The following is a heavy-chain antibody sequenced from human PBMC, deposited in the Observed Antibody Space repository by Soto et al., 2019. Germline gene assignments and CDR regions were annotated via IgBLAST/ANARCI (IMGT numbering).Heavy chain of an antibody. CDR1: GYTFTSYA. CDR3: ARGMGSGLSDY. Sequence: QVQLVQSGAEVKKPGASVKVSCKASGYTFTSYAMHWVRQAPGQRLEWMGWINAGNGNTKYSQKFQGRVTITRDTSTSTAYMEMSSLRSEDRAVYSCARGMGSGLSDYWGQGTLVTVSS. CDR2: INAGNGNT. J-gene: IGHJ4*02. V-gene: IGHV1-3*01. D-gene: IGHD1-26*01.